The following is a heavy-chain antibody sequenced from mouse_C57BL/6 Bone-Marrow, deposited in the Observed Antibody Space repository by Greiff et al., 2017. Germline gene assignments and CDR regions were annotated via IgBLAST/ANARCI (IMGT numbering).Heavy chain of an antibody. Sequence: EVKLVESGGGLVKPGGSLKLSCAASGFTFSDYGMHWVRQAPEKGLEWVAYISSGSSTIYYADTLKGRFTLSRDNAKTTLFLQMTSLRSEDTAMYYCARGGSLWYYFDYWGQGTTLTVSS. CDR3: ARGGSLWYYFDY. CDR2: ISSGSSTI. CDR1: GFTFSDYG. V-gene: IGHV5-17*01. D-gene: IGHD1-1*02. J-gene: IGHJ2*01.